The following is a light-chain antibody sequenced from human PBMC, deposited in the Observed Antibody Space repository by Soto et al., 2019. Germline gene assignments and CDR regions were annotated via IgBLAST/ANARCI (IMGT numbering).Light chain of an antibody. V-gene: IGLV2-14*01. CDR1: SSDVGAYNY. CDR3: SSYVSGNTVV. Sequence: QSVLTQPASVSGSPGQSITISCTGTSSDVGAYNYVSWFQQYPGKAPKLLIYEVTNRPSGVSYRFSGSKSGNTASLTISGLQAEDEADYYCSSYVSGNTVVFGGGTKLTVL. J-gene: IGLJ3*02. CDR2: EVT.